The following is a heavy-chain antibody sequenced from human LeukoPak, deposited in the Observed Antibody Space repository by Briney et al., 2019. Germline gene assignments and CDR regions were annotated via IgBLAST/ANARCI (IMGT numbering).Heavy chain of an antibody. Sequence: SETLSLTCTVSGGSISSSSHSWGWIRQPPGKGLEWTRSIYYTGRTYYNPSLKSRVTISVDTSKNQFSLKLSSVTAADTAVYYCAQLLGRSTWIGNYFDPWGQGTLVTVSS. D-gene: IGHD4-11*01. CDR2: IYYTGRT. J-gene: IGHJ5*02. CDR1: GGSISSSSHS. CDR3: AQLLGRSTWIGNYFDP. V-gene: IGHV4-39*01.